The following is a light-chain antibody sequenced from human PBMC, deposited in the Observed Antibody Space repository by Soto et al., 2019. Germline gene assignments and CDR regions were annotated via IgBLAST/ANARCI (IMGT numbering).Light chain of an antibody. CDR3: SSSTTSSTRV. CDR1: SSDLGIYNY. CDR2: EVT. Sequence: QSALAQPASVSGSPGQSIAISCSGSSSDLGIYNYVSWYQQHPGKVPKLIIFEVTNRPSGVSNRFSGSKSGNTASLTISGLQAEDQPDYYCSSSTTSSTRVFGTGTKVTVL. J-gene: IGLJ1*01. V-gene: IGLV2-14*01.